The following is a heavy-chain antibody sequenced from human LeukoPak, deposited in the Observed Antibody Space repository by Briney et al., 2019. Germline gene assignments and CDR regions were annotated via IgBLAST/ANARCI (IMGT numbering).Heavy chain of an antibody. D-gene: IGHD4-17*01. V-gene: IGHV3-11*05. CDR2: ISSSSSYT. CDR1: GFTFRDYY. J-gene: IGHJ4*02. CDR3: AREAVTRNYFDY. Sequence: PGGSLRLSCAASGFTFRDYYMSWIRQAPGKGLEWVSYISSSSSYTNYADSVKGRFTISRDNAKNTLYLQMNSLRAEDTAVYYCAREAVTRNYFDYWGQGTLVTVSS.